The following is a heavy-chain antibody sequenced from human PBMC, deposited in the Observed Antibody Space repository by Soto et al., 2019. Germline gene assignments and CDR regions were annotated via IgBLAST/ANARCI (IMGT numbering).Heavy chain of an antibody. CDR1: GYTVTSYG. J-gene: IGHJ4*02. CDR2: ISGHNGNT. V-gene: IGHV1-18*04. Sequence: ASVKVACKSSGYTVTSYGISWVRHAPGQGPEWMGWISGHNGNTNHPQSLQGRVTMTTDTSRNTAYMELRSLRSDDTAVYYCARHRFNYYDNTVYYYFDYWGQGTRVTSPQ. CDR3: ARHRFNYYDNTVYYYFDY. D-gene: IGHD3-22*01.